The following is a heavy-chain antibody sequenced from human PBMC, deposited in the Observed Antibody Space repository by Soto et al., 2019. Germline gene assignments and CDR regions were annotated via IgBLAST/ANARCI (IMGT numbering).Heavy chain of an antibody. D-gene: IGHD1-1*01. J-gene: IGHJ5*02. CDR1: GASINGFY. Sequence: SETLSLTFTFSGASINGFYWSWIRKSAGKGLEWIGRIYATGTTDYNPSLKGRVMMSVDTSKKQFSLKLRSVTAADTAVYYCVRHGTKTLRDWFDHWGQGISVTVSS. V-gene: IGHV4-4*07. CDR3: VRHGTKTLRDWFDH. CDR2: IYATGTT.